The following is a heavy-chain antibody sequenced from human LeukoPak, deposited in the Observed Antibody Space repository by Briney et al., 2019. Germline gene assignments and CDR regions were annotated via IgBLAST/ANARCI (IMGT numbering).Heavy chain of an antibody. CDR2: IIPIFGTA. Sequence: GASVKVSCKASGGTFSSYAISWVRQAPGQGFEWMGGIIPIFGTANYAQKFQGRVTITTDESTSTAYMELSSLRSEDTAVYYCASPVGFKYGSDDFAIWGQGTLVTVSS. V-gene: IGHV1-69*05. CDR1: GGTFSSYA. J-gene: IGHJ3*02. D-gene: IGHD3-10*01. CDR3: ASPVGFKYGSDDFAI.